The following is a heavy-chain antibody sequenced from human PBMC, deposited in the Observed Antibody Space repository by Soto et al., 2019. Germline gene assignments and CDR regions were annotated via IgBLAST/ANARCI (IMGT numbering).Heavy chain of an antibody. CDR3: TLSYGDSYYYYYGMEV. CDR2: IHPGDSDT. CDR1: GFSFSRYT. Sequence: GESLKISCVGSGFSFSRYTVGWVRQVPGKGLEWMGVIHPGDSDTRYSPSFQGQVTISADKSISTAYLQWSSLKASDTAMYYCTLSYGDSYYYYYGMEVWGQGTSVTVSS. J-gene: IGHJ6*02. D-gene: IGHD4-17*01. V-gene: IGHV5-51*01.